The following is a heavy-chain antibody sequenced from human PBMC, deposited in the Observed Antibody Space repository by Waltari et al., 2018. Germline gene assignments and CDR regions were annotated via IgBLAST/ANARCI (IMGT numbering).Heavy chain of an antibody. J-gene: IGHJ5*02. CDR2: INPNSGGT. CDR1: GYTFIGYH. D-gene: IGHD6-19*01. CDR3: ARGPYSSGWFTFDP. V-gene: IGHV1-2*02. Sequence: QVQLVQSGGEEKKPGASVKVSCKASGYTFIGYHMHWVRQAPGQGLEWMGWINPNSGGTNYAQKFQGRVTMTRDTSISTAYMELSRLRSDDTAVYYCARGPYSSGWFTFDPWGQGTLVTVSS.